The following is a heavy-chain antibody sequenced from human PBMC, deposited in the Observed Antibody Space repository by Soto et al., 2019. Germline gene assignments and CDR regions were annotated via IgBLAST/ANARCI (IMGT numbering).Heavy chain of an antibody. J-gene: IGHJ4*02. D-gene: IGHD6-6*01. CDR3: ARTDAYNSSFFDS. V-gene: IGHV4-31*03. Sequence: QVQLQEMGPGLVKPSQTLTVTCTVSGDSVNSAYWSWIRQLPGKGLEWMGNIYHTGRTFYNPSLKSRLAISIDTPKPLFSLKLRSVTASDTAVYYCARTDAYNSSFFDSWGQGTVVTVSS. CDR1: GDSVNSAY. CDR2: IYHTGRT.